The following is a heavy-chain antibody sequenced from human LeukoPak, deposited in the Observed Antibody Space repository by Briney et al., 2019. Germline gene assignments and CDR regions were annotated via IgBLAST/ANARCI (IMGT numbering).Heavy chain of an antibody. J-gene: IGHJ4*02. CDR2: FSSSSSYI. CDR3: AREPLYSSSWYGGNY. CDR1: GFTFSSYS. Sequence: GGSLRLSCAASGFTFSSYSMNWVRQAPGKGLEWVSSFSSSSSYIYYADSVEGRFTISRDNAKNSLYLQMNSLRAEDTAVYYCAREPLYSSSWYGGNYWGQGTLVTVSS. D-gene: IGHD6-13*01. V-gene: IGHV3-21*01.